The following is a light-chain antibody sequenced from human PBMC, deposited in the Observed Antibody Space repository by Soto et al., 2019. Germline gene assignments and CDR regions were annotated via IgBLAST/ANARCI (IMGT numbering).Light chain of an antibody. V-gene: IGLV2-14*01. CDR3: RSHNTIGTLQV. Sequence: QSALTQPASVSGTPGQSITISRTGTSSGFAVYNYVSWYQVHPGKAPKLMIYEVNIRPSGDSNRFSGSKSCYTASLIISGLQAEAEADYYCRSHNTIGTLQVFGPGTKVTV. CDR2: EVN. CDR1: SSGFAVYNY. J-gene: IGLJ1*01.